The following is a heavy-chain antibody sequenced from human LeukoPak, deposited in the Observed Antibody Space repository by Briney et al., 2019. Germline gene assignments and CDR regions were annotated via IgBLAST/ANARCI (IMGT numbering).Heavy chain of an antibody. CDR3: ARDSWTMVIPGGYYYYGMDV. D-gene: IGHD4/OR15-4a*01. Sequence: ASVKVSCKASGYTFTSYGISWVRQAPGQGLEWMGWISAYNGNTNYAQKLQGRVTMTTDTSTSTAYMELRSLRSDDTAVYYCARDSWTMVIPGGYYYYGMDVWGQGTTVTVSS. V-gene: IGHV1-18*01. CDR2: ISAYNGNT. CDR1: GYTFTSYG. J-gene: IGHJ6*02.